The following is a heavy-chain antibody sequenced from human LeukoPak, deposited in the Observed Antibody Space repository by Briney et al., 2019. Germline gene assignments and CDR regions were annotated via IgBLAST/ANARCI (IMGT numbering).Heavy chain of an antibody. Sequence: SETLSLTCTVSGGSISSYYWSWIRQPPGKGLEWIGYIYYSGSTNYNPSLKSRVTMSVDTSKNQFSLKLSSVTAADTAVYYCARYCSSTSCYGMDVWGQGTTVTVSS. CDR3: ARYCSSTSCYGMDV. CDR1: GGSISSYY. V-gene: IGHV4-59*01. D-gene: IGHD2-2*01. J-gene: IGHJ6*02. CDR2: IYYSGST.